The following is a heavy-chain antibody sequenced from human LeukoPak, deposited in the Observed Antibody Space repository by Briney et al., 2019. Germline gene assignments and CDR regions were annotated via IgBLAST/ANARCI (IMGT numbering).Heavy chain of an antibody. Sequence: PGGSLRLSCTASGLTFSTSGFNWVRQAPGKGLEWVASIGPTGSDRYHADSIKGRLTISRDNANNFLYLQMNSLRAEDTPVYYCAKDHPSSGWPVFENWGQGALVTVAS. CDR2: IGPTGSDR. CDR3: AKDHPSSGWPVFEN. D-gene: IGHD6-19*01. CDR1: GLTFSTSG. V-gene: IGHV3-21*06. J-gene: IGHJ4*02.